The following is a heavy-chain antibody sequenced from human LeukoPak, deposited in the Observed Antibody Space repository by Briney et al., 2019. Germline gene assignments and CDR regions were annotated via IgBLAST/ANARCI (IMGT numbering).Heavy chain of an antibody. CDR2: IYPRDSDT. CDR3: ARPATGAMGAFAV. CDR1: GFSFTNYW. J-gene: IGHJ3*01. V-gene: IGHV5-51*01. Sequence: GESLKISCKGSGFSFTNYWIAWVRQMPDKGLEWMAIIYPRDSDTRYSPSFQGQVTISADKSISTAYLQWSSLKASDTAMYYCARPATGAMGAFAVWGQGTMVSVSS. D-gene: IGHD6-13*01.